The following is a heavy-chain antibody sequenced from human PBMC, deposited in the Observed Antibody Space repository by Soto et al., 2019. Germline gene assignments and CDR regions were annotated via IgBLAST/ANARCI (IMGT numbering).Heavy chain of an antibody. CDR1: GFTFSNAW. CDR3: TTGKGSSYYYYYMDV. V-gene: IGHV3-15*01. D-gene: IGHD6-6*01. J-gene: IGHJ6*03. Sequence: GSLRLSCAASGFTFSNAWMSWVRQAPGKGLEWVGRIKSKTDGGTTDYAAPVKGRFTISRDDSKNTLYLQMNSLKTEDTAVYYCTTGKGSSYYYYYMDVWGKGTTVTVSS. CDR2: IKSKTDGGTT.